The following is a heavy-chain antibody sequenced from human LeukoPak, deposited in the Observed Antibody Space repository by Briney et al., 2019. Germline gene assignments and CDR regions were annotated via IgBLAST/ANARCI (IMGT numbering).Heavy chain of an antibody. CDR1: GYTFTNYG. CDR2: ISGYQGST. CDR3: ARSDLGTLTEGPFNY. J-gene: IGHJ4*02. V-gene: IGHV1-18*01. Sequence: ASVKVSCKASGYTFTNYGITWVRQAPGQGLEWMGWISGYQGSTKYAQNFQGRVTITIDTSTSTAYMDLRSMRADDTAIYFCARSDLGTLTEGPFNYWGQGTLVAVSS. D-gene: IGHD1-1*01.